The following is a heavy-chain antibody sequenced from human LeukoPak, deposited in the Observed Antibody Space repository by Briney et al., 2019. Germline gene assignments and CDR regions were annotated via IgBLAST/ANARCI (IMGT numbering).Heavy chain of an antibody. CDR2: ISYDGSNK. CDR3: AKGGYCSGGSCLGY. D-gene: IGHD2-15*01. J-gene: IGHJ4*02. CDR1: GFTFSSYG. V-gene: IGHV3-30*18. Sequence: GRSLRLSCAASGFTFSSYGMHWVRQAPGKGLEWVAVISYDGSNKYYADSVKGRFTISRDNPKNTLYLQMNSLRAEDTAVYYCAKGGYCSGGSCLGYWGQGTLVTVSS.